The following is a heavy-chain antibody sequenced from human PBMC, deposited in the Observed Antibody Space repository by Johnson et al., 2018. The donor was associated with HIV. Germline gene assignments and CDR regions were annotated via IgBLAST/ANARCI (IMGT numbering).Heavy chain of an antibody. Sequence: QVQLVESGGGLVKPGGSLRLSCAASGFSFSDYYMTWIRQAPGTGLEWVSYISSSGSTIYYADSVKGRFTISRDNAKNSLYLQVNSLRAEDTAVYYCARDLGNWDSPRSAFDIWGQGTMVTVSS. V-gene: IGHV3-11*04. D-gene: IGHD1/OR15-1a*01. J-gene: IGHJ3*02. CDR2: ISSSGSTI. CDR1: GFSFSDYY. CDR3: ARDLGNWDSPRSAFDI.